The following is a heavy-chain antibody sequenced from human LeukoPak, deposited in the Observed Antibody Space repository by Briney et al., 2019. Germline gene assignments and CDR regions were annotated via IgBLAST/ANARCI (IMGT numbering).Heavy chain of an antibody. Sequence: SVKVSCKASGGTFSSYAISWVRQAPGQGLEWMGGIIPIFGTANYAQKFQGRVTITADESTSTAYMELSSLRSEDTAVYYCASSKAYNWNDGYFQHWGQGTLVTVSS. CDR1: GGTFSSYA. CDR2: IIPIFGTA. D-gene: IGHD1-20*01. J-gene: IGHJ1*01. V-gene: IGHV1-69*13. CDR3: ASSKAYNWNDGYFQH.